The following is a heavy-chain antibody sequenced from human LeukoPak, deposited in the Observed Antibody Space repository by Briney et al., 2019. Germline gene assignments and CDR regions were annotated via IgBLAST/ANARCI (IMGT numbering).Heavy chain of an antibody. V-gene: IGHV4-34*01. CDR3: ARRKVRGVIGYYYMDV. J-gene: IGHJ6*03. D-gene: IGHD3-10*01. CDR1: GGSFSGYY. CDR2: INHSGST. Sequence: SETLSLTCAVYGGSFSGYYWSWIRQPPGKGLEWIGEINHSGSTNYNPSLKSRVTISVDTSKNQFSLKLSSVTAADTAVYYCARRKVRGVIGYYYMDVWGKGTTVTISS.